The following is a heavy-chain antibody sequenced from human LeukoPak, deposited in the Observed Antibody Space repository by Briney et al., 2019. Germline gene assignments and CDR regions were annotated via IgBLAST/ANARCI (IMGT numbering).Heavy chain of an antibody. CDR2: ISYDGSHV. CDR1: GFTLSAYG. CDR3: AKAAETREGSIDP. Sequence: GGSLRLFCAACGFTLSAYGVHWARQAPGEGLEWVADISYDGSHVQFADSVKGRFTISRDNSKNMVYLQMNSLRPEDTAIYYCAKAAETREGSIDPWGQGTLVIVSS. J-gene: IGHJ5*02. V-gene: IGHV3-30*18. D-gene: IGHD4-17*01.